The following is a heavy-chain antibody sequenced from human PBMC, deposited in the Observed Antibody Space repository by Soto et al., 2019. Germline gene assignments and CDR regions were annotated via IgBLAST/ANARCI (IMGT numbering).Heavy chain of an antibody. J-gene: IGHJ5*02. D-gene: IGHD3-22*01. Sequence: EVQLVESGGGLVQPGGSLRLSCAVSGFTFGSYWMNWVRLIPGKGLEWVAYIKPDGSATYYVDSVKGRFTISRDNSKNTLYLQMNSLRAEDTAVYYCARGFERFYYDSSGTPGANWFDPWGQGTLVTVSS. V-gene: IGHV3-7*01. CDR3: ARGFERFYYDSSGTPGANWFDP. CDR2: IKPDGSAT. CDR1: GFTFGSYW.